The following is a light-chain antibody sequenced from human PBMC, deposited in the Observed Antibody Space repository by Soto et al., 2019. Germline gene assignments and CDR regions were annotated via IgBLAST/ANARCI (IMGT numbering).Light chain of an antibody. J-gene: IGKJ4*01. V-gene: IGKV3-20*01. CDR2: GAS. CDR3: QQYGSSPLT. Sequence: EVVLTQSPGTLSLSPGERATLSCRACQSVSSSYLAWYRQKPGQAPRLLIYGASSRATGIPDRFTGSGSGTDFTLTISRLEPEDFALYYCQQYGSSPLTFGGGTKVEIK. CDR1: QSVSSSY.